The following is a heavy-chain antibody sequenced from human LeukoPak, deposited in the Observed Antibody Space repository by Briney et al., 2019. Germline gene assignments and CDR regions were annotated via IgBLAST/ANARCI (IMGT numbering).Heavy chain of an antibody. D-gene: IGHD1-14*01. Sequence: TSETLSLTCTVSGGSISSYYWSWIRQPPGKGLEYIGYIYYSGNTNSNPSLNSRVTISVDTPKNQFSLKLSSVTAADTAVYYCARRGSGASLEYYFDLWGRGTLVTVSS. V-gene: IGHV4-59*08. CDR1: GGSISSYY. CDR3: ARRGSGASLEYYFDL. J-gene: IGHJ2*01. CDR2: IYYSGNT.